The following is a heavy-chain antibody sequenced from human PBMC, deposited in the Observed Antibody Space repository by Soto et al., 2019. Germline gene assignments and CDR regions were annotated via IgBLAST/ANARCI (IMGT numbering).Heavy chain of an antibody. CDR2: IFHSWSP. V-gene: IGHV4-30-2*01. J-gene: IGHJ6*02. Sequence: SQLLSHTYAVACGTIRNVGYSCSLIRQTPGKGLEWIGYIFHSWSPYYDPSLKSRVTISVDRSKNQFSLKLSSVTAADTALYYCARAHYGDYGYGMDVWGQGTTVTVSS. D-gene: IGHD4-17*01. CDR1: CGTIRNVGYS. CDR3: ARAHYGDYGYGMDV.